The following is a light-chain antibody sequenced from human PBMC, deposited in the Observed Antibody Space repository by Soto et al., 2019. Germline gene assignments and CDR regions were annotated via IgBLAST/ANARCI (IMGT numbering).Light chain of an antibody. V-gene: IGKV1-5*03. CDR1: QSIRSW. CDR2: KAS. J-gene: IGKJ2*01. CDR3: QQYNAYPYT. Sequence: DLQMTQSPSTLSAFVGDRVTITCRASQSIRSWLAWYQQKSGRAPKLLIYKASSLQGGVPSRFSGSGSGTEFTLTISSLQPDDFATYHCQQYNAYPYTFGQGTQLEIK.